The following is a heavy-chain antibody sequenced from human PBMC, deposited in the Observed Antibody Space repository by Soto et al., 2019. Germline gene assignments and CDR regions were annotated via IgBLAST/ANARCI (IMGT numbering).Heavy chain of an antibody. Sequence: SETLSLTCTVSGGSISSSIYYWGWIRQPPGRGLEWIGIIDYSGTTYYNSSLKSRLTMSVDTSKNHFSLNLSSVTAADTAVYYCARRTGSSTYYFDYWGQGALVTVSS. CDR2: IDYSGTT. CDR1: GGSISSSIYY. D-gene: IGHD6-6*01. V-gene: IGHV4-39*02. CDR3: ARRTGSSTYYFDY. J-gene: IGHJ4*02.